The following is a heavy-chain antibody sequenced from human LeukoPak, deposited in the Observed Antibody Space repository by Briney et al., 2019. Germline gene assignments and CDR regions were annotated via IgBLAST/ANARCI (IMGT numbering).Heavy chain of an antibody. CDR3: ARDSRVVVVPAAIWDWFDP. V-gene: IGHV4-59*01. CDR2: IYYSGST. Sequence: SQTLSLTCTVSGGSISSYYWSWIRQPPGKGLEWIGYIYYSGSTNYNPSLKSRVTISVETSKNQFSLKLSSVTAADTAVYYCARDSRVVVVPAAIWDWFDPWGQGTLVTVSS. D-gene: IGHD2-2*01. J-gene: IGHJ5*02. CDR1: GGSISSYY.